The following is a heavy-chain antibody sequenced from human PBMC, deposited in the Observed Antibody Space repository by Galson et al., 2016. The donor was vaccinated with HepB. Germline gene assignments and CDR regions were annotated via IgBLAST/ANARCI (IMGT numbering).Heavy chain of an antibody. J-gene: IGHJ4*02. CDR3: ARWDLRYFDY. D-gene: IGHD1-26*01. CDR1: GYNFNSYW. Sequence: QSGAEVKEPGESLKISCKVSGYNFNSYWIGWVRQMPGKGLEWMGIIYPGDSDTRYRPSFQGQVTISIDKSITTAYLQWSTLKASDTAVYFCARWDLRYFDYWGQGTLVTVSS. V-gene: IGHV5-51*01. CDR2: IYPGDSDT.